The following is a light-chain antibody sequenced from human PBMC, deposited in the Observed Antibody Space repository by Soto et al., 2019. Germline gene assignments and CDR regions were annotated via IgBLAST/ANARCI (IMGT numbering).Light chain of an antibody. J-gene: IGKJ4*01. CDR3: QQYGGSPRVT. CDR1: QSVSSNY. V-gene: IGKV3-20*01. CDR2: GAS. Sequence: EIVLTQSPGTLSLSPGERATLSCRASQSVSSNYLAWYQQKPGQAPRLLIYGASSRATGIPDRFIGSGSGTDFTLTISRLEPEDFAVYYCQQYGGSPRVTFGGGTKLEMK.